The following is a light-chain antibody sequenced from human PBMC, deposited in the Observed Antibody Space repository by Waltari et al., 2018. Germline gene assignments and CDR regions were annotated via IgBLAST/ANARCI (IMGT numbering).Light chain of an antibody. CDR3: LLAYSGARV. CDR1: TGAVTSGQY. Sequence: QAVVTQEPSLTVSPGGTVTLTCGSSTGAVTSGQYTYWVQQKPGQAPVELFYNTDNRHTWTSARFTGSLLAGKAALTVSGAQPEDEAEYYCLLAYSGARVFGGGTKLTVL. CDR2: NTD. V-gene: IGLV7-46*01. J-gene: IGLJ3*02.